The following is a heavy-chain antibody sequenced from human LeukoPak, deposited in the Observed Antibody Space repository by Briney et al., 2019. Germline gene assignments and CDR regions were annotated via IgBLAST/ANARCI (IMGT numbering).Heavy chain of an antibody. Sequence: SETLSLTCTVSGGSISSYYWSWIRQPPGKGLEWIGYIYYSGSTNYNPSLKSRVTISVDTSKNQFSLKLSSVTAADTAVYYCARLSPHYYDSSGTYNWFDPWGQGILVTVSS. D-gene: IGHD3-22*01. CDR1: GGSISSYY. CDR2: IYYSGST. V-gene: IGHV4-59*08. CDR3: ARLSPHYYDSSGTYNWFDP. J-gene: IGHJ5*02.